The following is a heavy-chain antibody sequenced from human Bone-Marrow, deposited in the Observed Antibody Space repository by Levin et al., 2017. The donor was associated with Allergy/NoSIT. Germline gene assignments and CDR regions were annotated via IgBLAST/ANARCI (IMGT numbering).Heavy chain of an antibody. CDR3: AGGTFANGWNY. CDR1: GDSVSSTSGA. Sequence: PSQTLSLPCAISGDSVSSTSGAWHWIRQSPSRGLEWLGRTYYRSKWHNEYAASVKSRITINPDTSKNQFSLQLNTVTPEDTAVYYCAGGTFANGWNYWGQGTLVTVSS. J-gene: IGHJ4*02. V-gene: IGHV6-1*01. D-gene: IGHD6-19*01. CDR2: TYYRSKWHN.